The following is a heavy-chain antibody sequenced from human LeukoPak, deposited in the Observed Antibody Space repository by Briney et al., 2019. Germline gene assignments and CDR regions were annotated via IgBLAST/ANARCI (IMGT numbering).Heavy chain of an antibody. CDR2: IYSGST. V-gene: IGHV4-31*03. CDR3: AREWFGELLGYYYYYGMDV. D-gene: IGHD3-10*01. CDR1: GGPISSGGYY. J-gene: IGHJ6*02. Sequence: SETLSLTCTVSGGPISSGGYYWSWIRQHPGKGLEWIGYIYSGSTYYNPSLKSRVTISVDTSKNQFSLKLSSVTAEDTAVYYCAREWFGELLGYYYYYGMDVWGQGTTVTVSS.